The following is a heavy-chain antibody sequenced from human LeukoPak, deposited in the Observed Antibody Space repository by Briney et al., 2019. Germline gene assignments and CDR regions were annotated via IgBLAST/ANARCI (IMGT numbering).Heavy chain of an antibody. D-gene: IGHD5-24*01. V-gene: IGHV1-46*01. CDR1: GYTFTSYT. CDR2: INPNSGGST. CDR3: ARDNSVRDEAWWFNP. J-gene: IGHJ5*02. Sequence: GASVKVSCKASGYTFTSYTIHWVRQAPGQRLEWMGWINPNSGGSTTYAQKFQGRVTLTRDMSTSTDYLELSSLRSEDTAVYYCARDNSVRDEAWWFNPWGQGTLVTVSS.